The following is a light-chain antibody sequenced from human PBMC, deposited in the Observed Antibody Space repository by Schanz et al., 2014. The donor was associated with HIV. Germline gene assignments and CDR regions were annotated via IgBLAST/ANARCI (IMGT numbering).Light chain of an antibody. CDR1: SGHSSYA. J-gene: IGLJ2*01. CDR2: LNSDGSH. Sequence: QLVLTQSPSASASLGASVKLTCTLSSGHSSYAIAWHQQQPEKGPRYLMKLNSDGSHSKGDGIPDRFSGSSSGAERYLTISSLQSEDEADYYCQTWGTDSVVFAGGTKLTVL. V-gene: IGLV4-69*01. CDR3: QTWGTDSVV.